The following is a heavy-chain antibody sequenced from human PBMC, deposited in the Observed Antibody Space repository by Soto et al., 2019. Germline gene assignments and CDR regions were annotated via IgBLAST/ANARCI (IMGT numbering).Heavy chain of an antibody. D-gene: IGHD6-13*01. CDR1: GYTFTSYY. V-gene: IGHV1-46*03. J-gene: IGHJ5*02. Sequence: ASVKVSCKASGYTFTSYYMHWVRQAPGQGLEWMGIINPSGGSTSYAQKFQGRVTMTRDTSTSTVYMELSSLRSEDTAVYYCDRDSAAAGTFDPWGQGTLVTVSS. CDR3: DRDSAAAGTFDP. CDR2: INPSGGST.